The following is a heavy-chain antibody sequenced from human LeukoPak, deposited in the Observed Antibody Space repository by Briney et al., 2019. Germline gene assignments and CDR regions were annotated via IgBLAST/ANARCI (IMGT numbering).Heavy chain of an antibody. V-gene: IGHV1-69*01. D-gene: IGHD4-23*01. CDR3: ATVVTPSNPDAFDI. J-gene: IGHJ3*02. CDR2: IIPIFGTA. CDR1: GGTFSSYA. Sequence: SVKVSCKASGGTFSSYAISWVRQAPGQGLEWMGGIIPIFGTANYAQKFQGRVTITADESTSTAYMELSSLRSEDTAVYYCATVVTPSNPDAFDIWGQGTMVTVSS.